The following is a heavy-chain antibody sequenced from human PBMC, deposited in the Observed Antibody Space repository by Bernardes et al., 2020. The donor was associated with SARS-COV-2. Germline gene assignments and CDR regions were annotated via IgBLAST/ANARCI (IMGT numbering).Heavy chain of an antibody. CDR1: GRSISSYN. J-gene: IGHJ4*02. Sequence: LSLTFPLSGRSISSYNFSWIRQHPGKGLARTGYVYYSRSTNYNPSLKSRVTISVDTSKNQFSLKLSSVTAADTAVYYCARHVFDSSGYYWFFDYWGQGTLVTVSS. CDR2: VYYSRST. D-gene: IGHD3-22*01. V-gene: IGHV4-59*08. CDR3: ARHVFDSSGYYWFFDY.